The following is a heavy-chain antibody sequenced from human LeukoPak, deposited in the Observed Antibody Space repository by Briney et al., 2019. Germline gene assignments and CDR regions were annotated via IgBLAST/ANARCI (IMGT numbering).Heavy chain of an antibody. CDR2: INANSGDT. V-gene: IGHV1-2*02. J-gene: IGHJ4*02. CDR3: AREISGYSDY. Sequence: ASVRVSCKASGYTFTGYYMHWVRQAPGQGLEWMGWINANSGDTKYAQKFQGRVTMTRDTSISTAYMELSRLRSDDTAMYYCAREISGYSDYWGQGTLVTVSS. D-gene: IGHD3-22*01. CDR1: GYTFTGYY.